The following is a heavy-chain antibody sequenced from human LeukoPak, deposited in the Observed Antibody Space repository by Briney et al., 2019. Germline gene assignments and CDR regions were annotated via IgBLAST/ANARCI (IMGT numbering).Heavy chain of an antibody. D-gene: IGHD1-26*01. CDR3: ASGSGSYPNYYYYYYMDV. CDR2: IIPIFGTA. CDR1: GGTFSSYA. J-gene: IGHJ6*03. Sequence: SVKVSCKASGGTFSSYAISWVRQAPGQGLEWMGGIIPIFGTANYAQKFQGRVTITTDESTSTAYMELSSLRSEDTAVYYCASGSGSYPNYYYYYYMDVWGKGTTVTVSS. V-gene: IGHV1-69*05.